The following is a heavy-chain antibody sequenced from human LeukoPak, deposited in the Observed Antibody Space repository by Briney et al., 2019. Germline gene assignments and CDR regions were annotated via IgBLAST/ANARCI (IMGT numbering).Heavy chain of an antibody. J-gene: IGHJ4*02. Sequence: GGSLRLSCAASGITFSSYGMHWVRQAPGKGLEWVAVIWYDGSNKYYADSVKGRFTISRDNSKNTLYLQMNSLRAEDTAVYYCARDVLVGAMEYWGQGTLVTVSS. D-gene: IGHD1-26*01. CDR1: GITFSSYG. V-gene: IGHV3-33*01. CDR2: IWYDGSNK. CDR3: ARDVLVGAMEY.